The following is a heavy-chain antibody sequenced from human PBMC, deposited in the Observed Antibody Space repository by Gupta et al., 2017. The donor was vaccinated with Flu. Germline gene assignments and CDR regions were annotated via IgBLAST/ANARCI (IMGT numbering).Heavy chain of an antibody. CDR3: ARKGYSVYDDFDY. CDR2: VTFTGIT. J-gene: IGHJ4*02. D-gene: IGHD5-12*01. V-gene: IGHV4-59*01. Sequence: IRQPPEKGLEWIGYVTFTGITRYNPALKSRVTMSVGTDKNQFSLKLTSVTAADTAVYFCARKGYSVYDDFDYWGQGTLVTVSS.